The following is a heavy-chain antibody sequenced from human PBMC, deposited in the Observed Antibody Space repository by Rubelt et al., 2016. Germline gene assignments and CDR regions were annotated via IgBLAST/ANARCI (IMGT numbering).Heavy chain of an antibody. J-gene: IGHJ2*01. CDR3: ARSTAWGSPGINWYFDL. D-gene: IGHD7-27*01. Sequence: GKGLEWVSDISGSGLTTYYADSVKGRFTISRDNSKNTLYLQMTSLRAEDTAVYYCARSTAWGSPGINWYFDLWGRGTLVTVSS. CDR2: ISGSGLTT. V-gene: IGHV3-23*01.